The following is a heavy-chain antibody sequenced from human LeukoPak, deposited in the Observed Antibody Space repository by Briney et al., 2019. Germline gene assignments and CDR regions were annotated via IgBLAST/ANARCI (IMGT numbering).Heavy chain of an antibody. J-gene: IGHJ6*03. D-gene: IGHD1-1*01. V-gene: IGHV7-4-1*02. CDR2: INTNTEKP. Sequence: ASVKVSCKASGYTFTDYYMHWVRQAPGQGLEWMGCINTNTEKPTYAQGFTGRFVFSLDTSVSTAYLQISSLKAEDTAVYYCARGMSNSPYYFYYYMDVWGKGTTVTVSS. CDR3: ARGMSNSPYYFYYYMDV. CDR1: GYTFTDYY.